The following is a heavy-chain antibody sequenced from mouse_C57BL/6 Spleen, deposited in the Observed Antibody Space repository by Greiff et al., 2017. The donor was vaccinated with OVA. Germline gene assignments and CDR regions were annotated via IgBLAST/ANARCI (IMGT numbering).Heavy chain of an antibody. CDR1: GFTFSDYG. J-gene: IGHJ4*01. D-gene: IGHD1-1*01. Sequence: EVQGVESGGGLVQPGGSLKLSCAASGFTFSDYGMAWVRQAPRKGPEWVAFISNLAYSIYYADTVTGRFTISRENAKNTLYLEMSSLRSEDTAMYYCARLFTTVVATRAMDYWGQGTSVTVSS. CDR3: ARLFTTVVATRAMDY. CDR2: ISNLAYSI. V-gene: IGHV5-15*01.